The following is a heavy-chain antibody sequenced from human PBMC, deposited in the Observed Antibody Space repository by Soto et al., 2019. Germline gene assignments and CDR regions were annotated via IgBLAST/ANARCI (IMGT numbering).Heavy chain of an antibody. CDR1: GYTFTSYY. V-gene: IGHV1-46*03. J-gene: IGHJ1*01. CDR2: INPSGGST. D-gene: IGHD3-10*01. Sequence: QVQLVQSGAEVKKPGASVKVSCKASGYTFTSYYMHWVRQAPGQGLEWMGIINPSGGSTSYAQKCQGRVPMTRDTSTSTVYMELSSLRSEDTAVYYCATQGERYYGSGSYYNTHAEYFQHWGQGTLVTVSS. CDR3: ATQGERYYGSGSYYNTHAEYFQH.